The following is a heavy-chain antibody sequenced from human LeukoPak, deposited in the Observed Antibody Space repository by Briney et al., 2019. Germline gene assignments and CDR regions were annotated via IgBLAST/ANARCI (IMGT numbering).Heavy chain of an antibody. V-gene: IGHV3-48*02. CDR1: GFTFSNYN. CDR2: ISSSGSTK. D-gene: IGHD3-9*01. Sequence: GGSLRLSCAASGFTFSNYNINWVRQAPGKGLEWVSYISSSGSTKYYADSVKGRFTISRDNVKNSLFLQMNSLSDEDTAVYYCARDFLTGYFDYWGQGTLVTVSS. J-gene: IGHJ4*02. CDR3: ARDFLTGYFDY.